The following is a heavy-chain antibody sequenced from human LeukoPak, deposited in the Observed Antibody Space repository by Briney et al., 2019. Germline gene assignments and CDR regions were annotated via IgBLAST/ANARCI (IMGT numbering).Heavy chain of an antibody. D-gene: IGHD3-10*01. J-gene: IGHJ6*04. CDR2: VSYDGNYK. CDR3: TKDVGRLTLVRGEPYYYYGMDV. Sequence: GGSLRLSCAASGFTLSNYGMHWVRQAPGKGLEWVAVVSYDGNYKYYAASAKGRFAISRDNSKNTLHLQMNSLRVEDAAVYYCTKDVGRLTLVRGEPYYYYGMDVWGKGTTVTVS. V-gene: IGHV3-30*18. CDR1: GFTLSNYG.